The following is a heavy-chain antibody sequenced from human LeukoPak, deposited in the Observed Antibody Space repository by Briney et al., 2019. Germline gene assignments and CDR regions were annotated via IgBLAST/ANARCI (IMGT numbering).Heavy chain of an antibody. J-gene: IGHJ5*02. CDR3: ARGSETGTTSRWFDP. CDR1: GFTFSSYG. CDR2: ISYDGSNK. V-gene: IGHV3-30*03. D-gene: IGHD1-1*01. Sequence: GGSLRLSCAASGFTFSSYGMHWVRQAPGKGLEWVAVISYDGSNKYYADSVKSRFTISRDNSKNTLYLQINSLRAEDTAVFYCARGSETGTTSRWFDPWGQGTLVTVSS.